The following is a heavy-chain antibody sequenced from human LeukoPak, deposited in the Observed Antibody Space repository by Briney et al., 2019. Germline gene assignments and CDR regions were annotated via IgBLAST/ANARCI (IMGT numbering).Heavy chain of an antibody. Sequence: PGGSLRLSCAASGFTPGDHAMTWVRQAPGKGLERVAFIRSNAYRGTTEYAPSVKGRFSISRDDSKSVVYLQMNGLKSEDTAVYYCSRGPIQLWMHNGMDVWGQGTTVTVSS. V-gene: IGHV3-49*04. J-gene: IGHJ6*02. CDR1: GFTPGDHA. CDR3: SRGPIQLWMHNGMDV. D-gene: IGHD5-24*01. CDR2: IRSNAYRGTT.